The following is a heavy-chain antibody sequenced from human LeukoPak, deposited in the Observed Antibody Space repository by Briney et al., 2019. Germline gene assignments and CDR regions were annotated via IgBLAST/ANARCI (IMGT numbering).Heavy chain of an antibody. CDR3: AKDIRTGGAAYYFDY. V-gene: IGHV3-7*03. Sequence: PGGSLRLSCAASGFIFSSYWMSWVRQAPGKGLEWVANIKQDGSEKYYVDSVKGRFTISRDNAKNSLYLQMNSLRAEDTALYYCAKDIRTGGAAYYFDYWGQGTLVTVSS. CDR2: IKQDGSEK. J-gene: IGHJ4*02. D-gene: IGHD1-14*01. CDR1: GFIFSSYW.